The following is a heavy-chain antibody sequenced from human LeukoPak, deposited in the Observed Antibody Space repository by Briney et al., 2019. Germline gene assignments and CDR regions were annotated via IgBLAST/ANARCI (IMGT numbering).Heavy chain of an antibody. CDR3: VRGVPYYDILTGPSLAY. Sequence: GGSLRLSCAASGFTFSSYSMNWVRQAPGKGLEWVSYTSSSGSTIYYADSVKGRFTVSRDNAKNSLYLQMNSLRAEDTAVYYCVRGVPYYDILTGPSLAYWGQGTLVTVSS. CDR2: TSSSGSTI. CDR1: GFTFSSYS. D-gene: IGHD3-9*01. J-gene: IGHJ4*02. V-gene: IGHV3-48*04.